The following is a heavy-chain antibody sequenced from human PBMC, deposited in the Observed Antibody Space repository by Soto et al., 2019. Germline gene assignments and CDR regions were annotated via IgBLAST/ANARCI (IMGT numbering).Heavy chain of an antibody. CDR1: GYTFTSYG. CDR2: ISAYNGNT. CDR3: AREKEVVVGATDQ. V-gene: IGHV1-18*04. J-gene: IGHJ4*02. D-gene: IGHD1-26*01. Sequence: GASVKVSCKASGYTFTSYGISWVRQAPGQGLEWMGWISAYNGNTNYAQKLQGRVTMTTDTSTSTAYVELRSLRSDDTAVYYCAREKEVVVGATDQWGQGTLVTVSS.